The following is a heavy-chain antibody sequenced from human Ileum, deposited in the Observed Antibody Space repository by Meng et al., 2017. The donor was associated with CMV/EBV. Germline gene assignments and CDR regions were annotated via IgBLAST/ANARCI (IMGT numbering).Heavy chain of an antibody. D-gene: IGHD2-2*02. J-gene: IGHJ4*02. Sequence: PGGSLRLSCTVSGVSISSSSYWWGWIRQPPGKGLEWIGSIYHGGSTYHNPSLKSRVTISVDTSNNQFSLKLNSVTAADTAVYYCARPAGQDLYLHFDFWGQGTPVTVSS. CDR2: IYHGGST. CDR3: ARPAGQDLYLHFDF. V-gene: IGHV4-39*01. CDR1: GVSISSSSYW.